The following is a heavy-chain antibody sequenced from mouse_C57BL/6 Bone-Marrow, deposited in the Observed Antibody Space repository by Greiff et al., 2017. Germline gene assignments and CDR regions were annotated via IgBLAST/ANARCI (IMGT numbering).Heavy chain of an antibody. CDR2: INPNNGGT. CDR3: ARWDNWDVYVDV. J-gene: IGHJ1*03. V-gene: IGHV1-26*01. Sequence: EVQLQQSGPELVKPGASVKISCKASGYTFTDYYMNWVKQSHGKSLEWIGDINPNNGGTSYNQKFKGKATLTVDKSSSTAYMELRSLTSEDSAVYYCARWDNWDVYVDVWGTGTTVTVSS. D-gene: IGHD4-1*01. CDR1: GYTFTDYY.